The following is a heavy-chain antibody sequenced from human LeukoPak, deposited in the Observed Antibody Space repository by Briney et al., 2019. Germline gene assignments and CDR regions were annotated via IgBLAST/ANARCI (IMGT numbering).Heavy chain of an antibody. CDR3: ATPYTSGWSLYFDN. V-gene: IGHV3-30*19. CDR1: GFTFYSYG. CDR2: ISHDGSNK. D-gene: IGHD6-19*01. Sequence: GGSLRLSCAASGFTFYSYGMHWVRQAPGKGLEWVAVISHDGSNKYYADSVKGRFSISRDNSKNTLYLQMNGLRAEETAMYYCATPYTSGWSLYFDNWGQGTLVTVSS. J-gene: IGHJ4*02.